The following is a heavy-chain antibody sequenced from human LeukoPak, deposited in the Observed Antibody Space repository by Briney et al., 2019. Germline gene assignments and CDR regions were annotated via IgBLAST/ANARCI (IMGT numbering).Heavy chain of an antibody. V-gene: IGHV3-21*01. Sequence: PGGSLRLSCAASGFTFSTYWMSWVRQAPGKGLEWVSYIDTDTDNIYYADSVQGRFTISRDNAKNSLYLQMNSLRAEDTAVYYCARGVVVAATEYYFDYWGQGTLVTVSS. D-gene: IGHD2-15*01. J-gene: IGHJ4*02. CDR1: GFTFSTYW. CDR2: IDTDTDNI. CDR3: ARGVVVAATEYYFDY.